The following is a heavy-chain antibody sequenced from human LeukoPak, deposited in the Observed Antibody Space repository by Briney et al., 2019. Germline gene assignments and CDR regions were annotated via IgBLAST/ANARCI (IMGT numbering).Heavy chain of an antibody. V-gene: IGHV3-23*01. J-gene: IGHJ4*02. CDR3: AKEVRYFDWFLQSMGFDY. CDR2: ISGSGGST. CDR1: GFTFSSYA. D-gene: IGHD3-9*01. Sequence: GGSLRLSCAASGFTFSSYAMSWVRQAPGKGLEWVSAISGSGGSTYYADSVKGRFTISRDNSKNMLYLQMNSLRAEDTAVYYCAKEVRYFDWFLQSMGFDYWGQGTLVTVSS.